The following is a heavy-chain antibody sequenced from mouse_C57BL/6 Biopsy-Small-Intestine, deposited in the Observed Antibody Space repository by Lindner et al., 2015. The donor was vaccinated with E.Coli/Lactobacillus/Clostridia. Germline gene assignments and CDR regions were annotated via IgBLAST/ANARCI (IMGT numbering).Heavy chain of an antibody. CDR1: GYTFTDYN. D-gene: IGHD3-2*02. CDR2: INPNNGGT. V-gene: IGHV1-22*01. CDR3: ARFGQLRLPRFAY. Sequence: EVQLQESGPELVKPGASVKMSCKASGYTFTDYNMHWVKQSHGKSLEWIGYINPNNGGTSYNQKFKGKATLTVNKSSSTAYMELRSLTSEDSAVYYCARFGQLRLPRFAYWGQGTLVTVSA. J-gene: IGHJ3*01.